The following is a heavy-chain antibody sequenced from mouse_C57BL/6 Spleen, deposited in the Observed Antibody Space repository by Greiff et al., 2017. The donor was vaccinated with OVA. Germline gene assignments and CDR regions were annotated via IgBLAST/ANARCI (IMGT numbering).Heavy chain of an antibody. J-gene: IGHJ3*01. Sequence: EVKLVESGGGLVKPGGSLKLSCAASGFTFSDYGMHWVRQAPEKGLEWVAYISSGSSTIYHADTVQGRFTISRDNAKNTLFLQMTSLRSEDTAMYYCARSTTVVAPFAYWGQGTLVTVSA. CDR2: ISSGSSTI. CDR1: GFTFSDYG. CDR3: ARSTTVVAPFAY. V-gene: IGHV5-17*01. D-gene: IGHD1-1*01.